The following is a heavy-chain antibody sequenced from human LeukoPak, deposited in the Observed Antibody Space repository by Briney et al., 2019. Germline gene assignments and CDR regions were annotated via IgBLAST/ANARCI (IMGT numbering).Heavy chain of an antibody. J-gene: IGHJ4*02. CDR2: MSSDGIKT. CDR3: AKTHAGTGRAFDY. CDR1: WFTFRTGG. Sequence: GGSLRLSCAPYWFTFRTGGVHWVRQAPGKGLEWVALMSSDGIKTYYADSVKGRFTISRDSSKDTLYLQMSSLRADDTAVYYCAKTHAGTGRAFDYWGQGTLVTVSS. V-gene: IGHV3-30*18. D-gene: IGHD1-1*01.